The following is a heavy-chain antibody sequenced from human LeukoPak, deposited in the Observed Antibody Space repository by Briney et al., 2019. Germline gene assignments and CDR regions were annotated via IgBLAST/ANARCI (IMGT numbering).Heavy chain of an antibody. D-gene: IGHD5-18*01. J-gene: IGHJ6*02. CDR3: AKAGWIQLWETKPADYYYGMDV. V-gene: IGHV3-23*01. CDR1: GFTFSSYA. Sequence: PGGSLRLSCAASGFTFSSYAMSWVRQAPGKGLEWVSAISGSGGSTYYADSVKGRFTISRDNSKNTLYLQMNSLRAEDTAVYYCAKAGWIQLWETKPADYYYGMDVWGQGTTVTVSS. CDR2: ISGSGGST.